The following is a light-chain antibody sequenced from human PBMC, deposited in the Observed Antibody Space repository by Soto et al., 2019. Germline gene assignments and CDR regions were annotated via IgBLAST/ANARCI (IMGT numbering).Light chain of an antibody. CDR2: AAS. CDR1: QSVSGD. CDR3: HQYNKWPYT. J-gene: IGKJ3*01. V-gene: IGKV3-15*01. Sequence: EALMTQSPATLSVSPGERATLSCRASQSVSGDLAWYQHKPGQAPRLLIYAASTRATGIPARFSGSGSGTDFTLTIGSLQSEDFAIYYCHQYNKWPYTFWPGTKVDI.